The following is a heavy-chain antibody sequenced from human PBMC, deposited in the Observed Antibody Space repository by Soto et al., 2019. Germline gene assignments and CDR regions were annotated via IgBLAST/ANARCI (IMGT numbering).Heavy chain of an antibody. CDR1: VVTFSSYA. Sequence: PGGALSLSYTASVVTFSSYAMSWIHQAPGKGLEWVSAISGSGGSTYYADSVKGRFTISRDNSKNTLYLQMNSLRAEDTAVYYCAKVLGGMGLGPFDPWGQGTLVTVSS. CDR2: ISGSGGST. D-gene: IGHD3-16*01. V-gene: IGHV3-23*01. J-gene: IGHJ5*02. CDR3: AKVLGGMGLGPFDP.